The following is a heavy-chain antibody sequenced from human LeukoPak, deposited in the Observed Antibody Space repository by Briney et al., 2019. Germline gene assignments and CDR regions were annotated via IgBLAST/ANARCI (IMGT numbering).Heavy chain of an antibody. CDR1: GFTFSTYA. V-gene: IGHV3-23*01. D-gene: IGHD2/OR15-2a*01. Sequence: PGGSLRLSCAASGFTFSTYAMGWVRQAPGKGLEWVSAIVGSGGITYYADSLKGRFTLSGDNSRNTVYVQMNSRRAEDTAVYFCAKGSTTSGYYFDSWGQGNLVTVSS. J-gene: IGHJ4*02. CDR3: AKGSTTSGYYFDS. CDR2: IVGSGGIT.